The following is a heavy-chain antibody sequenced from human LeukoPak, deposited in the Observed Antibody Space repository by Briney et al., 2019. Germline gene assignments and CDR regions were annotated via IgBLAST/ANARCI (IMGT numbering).Heavy chain of an antibody. CDR3: ARVRATTDAFDI. CDR2: MNPNSGNT. D-gene: IGHD1-26*01. J-gene: IGHJ3*02. CDR1: GYTFTSYD. V-gene: IGHV1-8*01. Sequence: ASVKVSCKASGYTFTSYDINWVRQATGQGLEWMGWMNPNSGNTGYAQKFQGRVTMTRNTSISTAYMELSSLRSEDTAAYYCARVRATTDAFDIWGRGTMVTVSS.